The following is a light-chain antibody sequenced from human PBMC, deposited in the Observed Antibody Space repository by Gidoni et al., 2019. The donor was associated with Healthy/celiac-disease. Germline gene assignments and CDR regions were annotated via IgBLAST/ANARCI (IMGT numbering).Light chain of an antibody. V-gene: IGLV3-25*02. Sequence: SYELTQPPSVSVSPGQTARITCSGDALPKQYAYWYQQKPGQAPVLLIYKDSERPSGIPERFSGSSSGTTVTLTISGVQAEDEADYYCQSADSSGTYSWVFGGGTKLTVL. CDR3: QSADSSGTYSWV. CDR1: ALPKQY. CDR2: KDS. J-gene: IGLJ3*02.